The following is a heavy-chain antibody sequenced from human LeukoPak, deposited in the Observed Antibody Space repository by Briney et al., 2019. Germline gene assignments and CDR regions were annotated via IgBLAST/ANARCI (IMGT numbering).Heavy chain of an antibody. CDR2: ISRNSGSI. J-gene: IGHJ4*02. CDR1: GFSFDNYA. CDR3: AKDTSGWDKYYYFDY. D-gene: IGHD6-19*01. V-gene: IGHV3-9*01. Sequence: GGSLRLSCAASGFSFDNYAMHWVRQTPGKGLEWVSGISRNSGSIAYADSVKGRFTISRDNAKNSLHLQMNSLRAEDTALYYCAKDTSGWDKYYYFDYWGQGTLVTVSS.